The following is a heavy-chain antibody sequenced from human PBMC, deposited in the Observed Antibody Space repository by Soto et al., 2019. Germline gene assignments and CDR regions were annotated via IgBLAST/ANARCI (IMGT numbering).Heavy chain of an antibody. CDR1: GYTFSPFW. CDR3: VRDRGYPDSFDV. V-gene: IGHV3-74*01. D-gene: IGHD3-22*01. Sequence: EVQLVESGGGLVQPGESLRLSCAASGYTFSPFWMHWVRQAPGKGLVWVSHINSDGSTIIYADSVKGRFTISRDNAKTTLVLQMNSLKAEDTAVYYCVRDRGYPDSFDVWGRGTMVTVSS. J-gene: IGHJ3*01. CDR2: INSDGSTI.